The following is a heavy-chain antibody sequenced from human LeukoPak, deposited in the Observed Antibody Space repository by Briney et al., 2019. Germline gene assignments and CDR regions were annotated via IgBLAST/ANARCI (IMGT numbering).Heavy chain of an antibody. CDR1: GGSISSGSYY. CDR2: IYTSGST. CDR3: AREMVVPAAAGWFDP. D-gene: IGHD2-2*01. Sequence: SEXLSLTCTVSGGSISSGSYYWSWIRQPAGKGLEWIGRIYTSGSTNYNPSLKSRVTISVDTSKNQFSLKLSSVTAADTAVYYCAREMVVPAAAGWFDPWGQGTLVTVST. J-gene: IGHJ5*02. V-gene: IGHV4-61*02.